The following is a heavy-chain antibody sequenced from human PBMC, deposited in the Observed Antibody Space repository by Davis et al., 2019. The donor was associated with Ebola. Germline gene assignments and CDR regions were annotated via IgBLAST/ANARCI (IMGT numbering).Heavy chain of an antibody. J-gene: IGHJ6*04. CDR2: ISAYNGNT. D-gene: IGHD7-27*01. V-gene: IGHV1-18*01. Sequence: AASVKVSCKASGGTFSSYTISWVRQAPGQGLEWMGWISAYNGNTNYAQKLQGRVTMTTDTSTSTAYMELRSLRSDDTAVYYCARETGDGGGMDVWGKGTTVTVSS. CDR3: ARETGDGGGMDV. CDR1: GGTFSSYT.